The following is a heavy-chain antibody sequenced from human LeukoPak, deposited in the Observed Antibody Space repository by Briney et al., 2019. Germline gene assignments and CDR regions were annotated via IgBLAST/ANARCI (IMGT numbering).Heavy chain of an antibody. CDR2: IYYSGST. CDR1: GGSFSGYY. Sequence: SETLSLTCAVYGGSFSGYYWGWIRQPPGKGLEWIGSIYYSGSTYYNPSLKSRVTISVDTSKNQFSLKLSSVTAADTAVYYCARYDFWSGYYSPSYYGMDVWGQGTTVTVSS. D-gene: IGHD3-3*01. V-gene: IGHV4-39*01. CDR3: ARYDFWSGYYSPSYYGMDV. J-gene: IGHJ6*02.